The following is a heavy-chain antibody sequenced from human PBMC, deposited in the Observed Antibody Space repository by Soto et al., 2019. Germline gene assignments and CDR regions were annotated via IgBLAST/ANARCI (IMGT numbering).Heavy chain of an antibody. CDR1: GGSISSSSYY. J-gene: IGHJ5*02. V-gene: IGHV4-39*01. CDR2: IYYSGST. D-gene: IGHD3-3*01. Sequence: NPSETLSLTCAVSGGSISSSSYYWGWIRQPPGKGLEWIGSIYYSGSTYYNPSLKSRVTISVDTSKNQFSLKLSSVTAADTAVYYCVRVLRFLEGLNWFDPWGQGTLVTVSS. CDR3: VRVLRFLEGLNWFDP.